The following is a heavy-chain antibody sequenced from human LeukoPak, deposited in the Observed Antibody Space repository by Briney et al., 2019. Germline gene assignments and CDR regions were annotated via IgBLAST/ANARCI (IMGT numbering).Heavy chain of an antibody. CDR3: ARDAYSSSWNGNWFDP. D-gene: IGHD6-13*01. CDR2: IYTSGST. Sequence: PSETLSLTCTVSGGSISSYYWSWIRQPAGKGLEWIGRIYTSGSTNYNPSLKSRVTMSVDTSKNQFSLKLSSVTAADTAVYYCARDAYSSSWNGNWFDPWGQGTLVTVSS. J-gene: IGHJ5*02. CDR1: GGSISSYY. V-gene: IGHV4-4*07.